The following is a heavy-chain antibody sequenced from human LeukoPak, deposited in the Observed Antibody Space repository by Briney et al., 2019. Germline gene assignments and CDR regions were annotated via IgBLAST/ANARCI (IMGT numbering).Heavy chain of an antibody. CDR3: ASEYKYDSSGANAFDI. D-gene: IGHD3-22*01. J-gene: IGHJ3*02. V-gene: IGHV1-2*02. Sequence: ASVKVSCKASGYTFTGHYIHWVRQAPGQGLEWMGWIHPNTGGTKCAQKFQGRVTMTRDTSSSTAYMELSSLRSADTAVYYCASEYKYDSSGANAFDIWGQGTMVTVSS. CDR1: GYTFTGHY. CDR2: IHPNTGGT.